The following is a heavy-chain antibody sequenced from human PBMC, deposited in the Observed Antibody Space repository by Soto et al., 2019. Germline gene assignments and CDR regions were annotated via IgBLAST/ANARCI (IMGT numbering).Heavy chain of an antibody. D-gene: IGHD6-19*01. CDR2: INPSGGST. J-gene: IGHJ4*02. CDR1: GYTLTSYY. Sequence: QVQLVQSGAEVKKPGASVKVSCKASGYTLTSYYMHWVRQAPGQGLEWMGIINPSGGSTSYAQKFQGRVTMTRDTSTSTVYVELSSLRSEDTAVYYCARDALRGWYDGNYFDYWGQGTLVTVSS. CDR3: ARDALRGWYDGNYFDY. V-gene: IGHV1-46*01.